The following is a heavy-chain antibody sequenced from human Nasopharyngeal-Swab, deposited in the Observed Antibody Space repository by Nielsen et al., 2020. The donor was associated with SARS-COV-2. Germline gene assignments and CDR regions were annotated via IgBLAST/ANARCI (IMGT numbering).Heavy chain of an antibody. J-gene: IGHJ4*02. V-gene: IGHV3-33*01. Sequence: GKSLQISCAASGFTFSSYGMHWVRQAPGKGLEWVAVIWYDGSNKYYADSVKGRFTISRDNSKNTLYLQMNSLRAEDTAVYYCARDAGGSGGGYWGQGTLVTVSS. CDR2: IWYDGSNK. CDR3: ARDAGGSGGGY. CDR1: GFTFSSYG. D-gene: IGHD3-16*01.